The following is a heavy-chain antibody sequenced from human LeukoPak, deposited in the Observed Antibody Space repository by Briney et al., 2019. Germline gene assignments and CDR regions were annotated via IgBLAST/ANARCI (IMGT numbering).Heavy chain of an antibody. Sequence: GGSLRLSCAASGFTFSSYWMSWVRQAPGKGLEWVANIKQDGSEKYYVDSVKGRFTISRDNAKNSLYLQMNSLRAEDTAVYYCARVVGDSYGFYYYYYMDVWGKGTTVTISS. V-gene: IGHV3-7*01. J-gene: IGHJ6*03. CDR3: ARVVGDSYGFYYYYYMDV. D-gene: IGHD5-18*01. CDR2: IKQDGSEK. CDR1: GFTFSSYW.